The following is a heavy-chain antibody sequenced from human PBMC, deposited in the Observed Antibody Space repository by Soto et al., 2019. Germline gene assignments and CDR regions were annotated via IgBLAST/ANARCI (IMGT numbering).Heavy chain of an antibody. V-gene: IGHV4-61*01. CDR2: IYYSGST. CDR1: GGSVSSGSYY. CDR3: ARDDCTNGVCYLAY. J-gene: IGHJ4*02. D-gene: IGHD2-8*01. Sequence: SETLSLTCTVSGGSVSSGSYYWSWIRQPPGKGLEWIGYIYYSGSTNYNPSLKSRVTISVDTSKNQFSLKLSSVTAADTAVYYCARDDCTNGVCYLAYWGQGTLVTVSS.